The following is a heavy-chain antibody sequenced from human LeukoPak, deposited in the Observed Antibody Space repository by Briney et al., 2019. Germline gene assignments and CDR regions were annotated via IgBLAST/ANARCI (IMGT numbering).Heavy chain of an antibody. CDR3: AREGQGSTHFDY. J-gene: IGHJ4*02. V-gene: IGHV4-30-4*08. D-gene: IGHD2-2*01. CDR1: GGSISSGDYY. CDR2: IYYSGST. Sequence: PSETLSLTCTVSGGSISSGDYYWSWIRQPPGKGLEWIGYIYYSGSTYYNPSLKSRVTISVDTSKNQFSLKLSSVTAAHTAVYYCAREGQGSTHFDYWGQGTLVTVSS.